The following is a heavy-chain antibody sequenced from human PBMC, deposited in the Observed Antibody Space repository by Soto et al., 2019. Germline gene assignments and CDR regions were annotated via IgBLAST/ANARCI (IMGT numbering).Heavy chain of an antibody. V-gene: IGHV3-23*01. J-gene: IGHJ4*02. CDR1: GFTFSSYA. CDR3: AKDLGVVPAATPSPPYFDY. Sequence: GGSLRLSCAASGFTFSSYAMSWVRQAPGKGLEWVSAISGSGGSTYYADSVKGRFTISRDNSKNTLYLQMNSLRAEDTAVYYCAKDLGVVPAATPSPPYFDYWGQGTLVTVSS. D-gene: IGHD2-2*01. CDR2: ISGSGGST.